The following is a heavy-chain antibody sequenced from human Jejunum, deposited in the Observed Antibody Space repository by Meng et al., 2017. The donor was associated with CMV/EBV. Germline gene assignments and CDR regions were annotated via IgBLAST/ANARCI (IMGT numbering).Heavy chain of an antibody. CDR3: VGGLDGSSHNY. J-gene: IGHJ4*02. V-gene: IGHV3-72*01. Sequence: VASGFSFSDHYMDWVRQAPLKGLEWVARVRNKAKGHTTEYAASVKGRFTISRGDGETSVYLQMNGLKNEDTAVYYCVGGLDGSSHNYWGQGTLVTAPQ. CDR1: GFSFSDHY. CDR2: VRNKAKGHTT. D-gene: IGHD5-24*01.